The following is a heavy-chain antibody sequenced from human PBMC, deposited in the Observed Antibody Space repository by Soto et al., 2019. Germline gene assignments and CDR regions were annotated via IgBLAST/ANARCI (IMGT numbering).Heavy chain of an antibody. Sequence: QVQLVESGGGLVKPGGSLRLSCAASGFTFSDYYMSWIRQAPGKGLEWVSYISSSSSYTNYADSVKGRFTISRDNAKNSFYRKINSLRPEDPAVYYCGRGANWFDPGGQETLVTVSS. D-gene: IGHD3-16*01. CDR3: GRGANWFDP. CDR1: GFTFSDYY. V-gene: IGHV3-11*05. J-gene: IGHJ5*02. CDR2: ISSSSSYT.